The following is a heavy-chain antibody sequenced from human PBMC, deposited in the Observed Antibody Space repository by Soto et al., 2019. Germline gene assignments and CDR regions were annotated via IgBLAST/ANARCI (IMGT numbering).Heavy chain of an antibody. CDR3: AKDGLMLDYYYYYMDV. J-gene: IGHJ6*03. V-gene: IGHV3-23*01. Sequence: GGSLRLSCAASGFTFSNYAMSWVRQAPGRGLEWVSAISGIGGGTYYADSVKGRFTVSRDNSENTLYLQMNSLRAEDTAVYYCAKDGLMLDYYYYYMDVWGRGTTVTVSS. D-gene: IGHD3-10*02. CDR1: GFTFSNYA. CDR2: ISGIGGGT.